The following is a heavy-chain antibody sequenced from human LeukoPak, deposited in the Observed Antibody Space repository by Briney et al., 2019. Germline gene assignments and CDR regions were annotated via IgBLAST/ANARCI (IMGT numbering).Heavy chain of an antibody. CDR3: VKDRTSTYTLDY. CDR1: GFTFSNYA. CDR2: ISDDGSRQ. V-gene: IGHV3-30-3*01. D-gene: IGHD3-16*01. Sequence: PGGSLRLSCAATGFTFSNYAIHWGRQAPGKGQEWVAFISDDGSRQHYADSVKGRFTISRDNSKNTLNLQMNSLRAEDTAVYYCVKDRTSTYTLDYWGQGTLVTVSS. J-gene: IGHJ4*02.